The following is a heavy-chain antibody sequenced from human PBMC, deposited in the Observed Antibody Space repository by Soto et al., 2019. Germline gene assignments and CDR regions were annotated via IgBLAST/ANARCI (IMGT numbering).Heavy chain of an antibody. J-gene: IGHJ6*02. CDR1: GGSISSHY. V-gene: IGHV4-59*11. Sequence: SETLSLTCTVSGGSISSHYWSWIRQPPGKGLEWIGYIYYSGSTNYNPSLKSRVTISVDTSKNQFSLKLSSVTAADTAVYYCASSNIAAAGFYYYGMDVWGLGTTVTVSS. CDR2: IYYSGST. D-gene: IGHD6-13*01. CDR3: ASSNIAAAGFYYYGMDV.